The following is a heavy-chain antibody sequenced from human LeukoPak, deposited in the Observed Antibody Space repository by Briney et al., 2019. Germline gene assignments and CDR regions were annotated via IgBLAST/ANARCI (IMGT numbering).Heavy chain of an antibody. CDR1: GGSFSSYY. CDR3: ASLRVDTAMVGAFDY. CDR2: IYYSGST. Sequence: SETLSLTCTVSGGSFSSYYWSWIRQPPGKGLEWIGYIYYSGSTNYNPSLKSRVTISVDTSKNQFSLKLSSVTAADTAVYYCASLRVDTAMVGAFDYWGQGTLVTVSS. D-gene: IGHD5-18*01. V-gene: IGHV4-59*08. J-gene: IGHJ4*02.